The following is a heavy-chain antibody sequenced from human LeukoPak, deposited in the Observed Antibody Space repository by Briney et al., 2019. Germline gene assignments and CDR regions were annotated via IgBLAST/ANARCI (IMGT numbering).Heavy chain of an antibody. CDR3: ARGYLLIRAAAGTDAFDI. V-gene: IGHV1-8*03. Sequence: GASVKVSCKASGGTFSSYAISWVRQAPGQGLEWMGWMNPNSGNTGYAQKFQGRVTITRNTSISTAYMELSSLRSEDTAVYYCARGYLLIRAAAGTDAFDIWGQGTMVTVSS. J-gene: IGHJ3*02. CDR1: GGTFSSYA. D-gene: IGHD6-13*01. CDR2: MNPNSGNT.